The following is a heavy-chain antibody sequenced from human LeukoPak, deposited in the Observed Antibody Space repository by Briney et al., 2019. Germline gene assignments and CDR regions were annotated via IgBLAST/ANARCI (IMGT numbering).Heavy chain of an antibody. D-gene: IGHD3-16*01. J-gene: IGHJ4*02. CDR3: AREGLGELTLDY. CDR2: ISTSNGDT. V-gene: IGHV1-18*01. CDR1: GYTFTNYG. Sequence: GASVKVSCQASGYTFTNYGINWVRQAPGQGLEWMGWISTSNGDTTYTQKFQGRVIMTTDTSTNTAYMEVRSLRSDDTAMYYCAREGLGELTLDYWGQGTLVIVST.